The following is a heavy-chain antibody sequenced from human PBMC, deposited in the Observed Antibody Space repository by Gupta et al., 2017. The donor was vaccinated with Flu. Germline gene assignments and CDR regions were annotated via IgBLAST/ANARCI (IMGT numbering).Heavy chain of an antibody. D-gene: IGHD3-3*01. Sequence: QVQLVESGGGVVQPGRSLRLSCAASGFTFSSYGMHWVRQAPGKGLEWVAVIWYDGSNKYYADSVKGRFTISRDNSKNTLYLQMNSLRAEDTAVYYCASQYYDFWSGYRYYYYGMDVWGQGTTVTVSS. V-gene: IGHV3-33*01. CDR3: ASQYYDFWSGYRYYYYGMDV. CDR1: GFTFSSYG. J-gene: IGHJ6*02. CDR2: IWYDGSNK.